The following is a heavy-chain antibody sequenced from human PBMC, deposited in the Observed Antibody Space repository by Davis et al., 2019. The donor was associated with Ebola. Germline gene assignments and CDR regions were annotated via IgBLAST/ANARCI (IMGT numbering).Heavy chain of an antibody. V-gene: IGHV4-59*01. J-gene: IGHJ4*02. Sequence: PSETLSLTCTVSGDSMTSDYWAWIRQTPGKGLEYIGFAYSLGTTYYNPSLSSRLTMSVDTSKNQFSLELTSVTAADTAIYYCARERSVRADGTFGVPIFDYWGQGILVTVSS. D-gene: IGHD3-3*01. CDR1: GDSMTSDY. CDR2: AYSLGTT. CDR3: ARERSVRADGTFGVPIFDY.